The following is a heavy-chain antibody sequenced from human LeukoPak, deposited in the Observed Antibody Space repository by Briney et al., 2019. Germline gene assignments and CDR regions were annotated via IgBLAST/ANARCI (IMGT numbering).Heavy chain of an antibody. CDR1: GITFTSYA. CDR3: ARIYDGSGSPDGY. J-gene: IGHJ4*02. D-gene: IGHD3-10*01. Sequence: SVKVSCKASGITFTSYAISWVRQAPGQGLEWVGAIVPIYDVTNYAQSFRGRVTMTADESTSTAYMELRSLTSEDTAMYYCARIYDGSGSPDGYWGQGTLVTVSS. V-gene: IGHV1-69*13. CDR2: IVPIYDVT.